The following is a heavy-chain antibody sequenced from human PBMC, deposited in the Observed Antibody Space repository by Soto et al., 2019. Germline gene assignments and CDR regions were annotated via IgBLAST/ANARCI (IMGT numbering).Heavy chain of an antibody. D-gene: IGHD1-26*01. CDR2: ISDDGSNE. Sequence: VQLVESGGGVVQPGRSLRLSCAASGFTFSSYGIHWVRQAPGKGLEWVAVISDDGSNEYYADSVKGRFTISRDNSKTTLWLQMNSLRPEDTAVFYCAATYSGSYYAVDYWGQGTLVTVSS. J-gene: IGHJ4*02. V-gene: IGHV3-30*03. CDR3: AATYSGSYYAVDY. CDR1: GFTFSSYG.